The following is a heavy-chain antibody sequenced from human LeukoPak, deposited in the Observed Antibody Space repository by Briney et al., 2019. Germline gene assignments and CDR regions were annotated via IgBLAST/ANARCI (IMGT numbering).Heavy chain of an antibody. D-gene: IGHD3-22*01. CDR2: IYYSGST. CDR3: ARTSSGYYSVWFDP. Sequence: PSETLSLTCTVSGGSISSYYWSWIRQPPGKGLEWIGYIYYSGSTNYNPSLKSRVTISVDTSKNQFSLKLSSVTAADTAVYYCARTSSGYYSVWFDPWGQGTLVTVSS. V-gene: IGHV4-59*01. CDR1: GGSISSYY. J-gene: IGHJ5*02.